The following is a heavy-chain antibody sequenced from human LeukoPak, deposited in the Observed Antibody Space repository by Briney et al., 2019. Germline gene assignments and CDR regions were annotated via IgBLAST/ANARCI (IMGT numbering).Heavy chain of an antibody. CDR1: GFTFSSYG. D-gene: IGHD5-18*01. CDR2: ISYDGSNK. Sequence: GGSLRLSCAASGFTFSSYGMHWVRQAPGKGLEWVAVISYDGSNKYYADSVKGRFTISRDNSKNTLYLQMNSLRAEDTAVYYCAKEAIRGYSYGSFDYWGQGTLVTVSS. V-gene: IGHV3-30*18. CDR3: AKEAIRGYSYGSFDY. J-gene: IGHJ4*02.